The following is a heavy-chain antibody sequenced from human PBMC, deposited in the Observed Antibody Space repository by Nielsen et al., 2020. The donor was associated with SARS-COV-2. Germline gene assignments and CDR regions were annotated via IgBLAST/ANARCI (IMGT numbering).Heavy chain of an antibody. CDR2: ISWDGGST. V-gene: IGHV3-43*01. CDR3: VAVAGTGY. J-gene: IGHJ4*02. CDR1: GFTFDDYT. D-gene: IGHD6-19*01. Sequence: GGSLRLSCAASGFTFDDYTMHWVRQAPGKGLEWVSLISWDGGSTYYADSVKGRFTISRDNSKNSLYLQMNSLRAEDTALYHCVAVAGTGYWGQGTLVTVSS.